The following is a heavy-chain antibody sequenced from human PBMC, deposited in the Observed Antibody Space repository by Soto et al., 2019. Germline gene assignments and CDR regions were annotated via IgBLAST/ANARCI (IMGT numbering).Heavy chain of an antibody. CDR3: TRANWYSEY. CDR2: VYYNGIT. Sequence: QVQLQESGPGLVKPSETLSLTCTVSGGSINNHYWSWIRQPPGKGLEWLGYVYYNGITNYNPSLKSRVTMSADTSKHQLSLNLTSLTAADTAIYYCTRANWYSEYWGQGTLVTVSS. J-gene: IGHJ4*02. D-gene: IGHD7-27*01. CDR1: GGSINNHY. V-gene: IGHV4-59*11.